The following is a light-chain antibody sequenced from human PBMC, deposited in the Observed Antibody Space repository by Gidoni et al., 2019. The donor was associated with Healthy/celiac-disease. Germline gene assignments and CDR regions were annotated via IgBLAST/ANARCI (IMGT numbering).Light chain of an antibody. J-gene: IGKJ2*01. CDR1: QGISSY. CDR3: QQYYSYPMYT. Sequence: AIRMTQSPSSLSASTGDRVTITFRASQGISSYLAWNQQKPGKAPKLLIYAASTLQSGVPSRFSGSGSGTDFTLTISCLQSEDFATYYCQQYYSYPMYTFGQGTKLEIK. V-gene: IGKV1-8*01. CDR2: AAS.